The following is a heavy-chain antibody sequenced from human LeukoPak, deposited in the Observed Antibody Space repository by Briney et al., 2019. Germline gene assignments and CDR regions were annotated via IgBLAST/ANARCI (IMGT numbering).Heavy chain of an antibody. Sequence: SETLSLTCTVSGGSTSSYYWSWIRQPAGKGLEWIGRIYTSGSTNYNPSLKSRVTMSVDTSKNQFSLKLSSVTAADTAVYYCARVSGYDYRSYWYFDLWGRGTLVTVSS. CDR1: GGSTSSYY. CDR2: IYTSGST. J-gene: IGHJ2*01. V-gene: IGHV4-4*07. CDR3: ARVSGYDYRSYWYFDL. D-gene: IGHD5-12*01.